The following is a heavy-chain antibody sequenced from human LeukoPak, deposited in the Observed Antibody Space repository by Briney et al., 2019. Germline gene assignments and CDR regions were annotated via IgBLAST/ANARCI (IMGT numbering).Heavy chain of an antibody. CDR1: GFTISTYW. CDR2: INSDGTST. Sequence: GGSLRLSCAASGFTISTYWMHWARLAPGKGLVWVSRINSDGTSTTYADSVKGRFTISRDNAKNTVSLQMNSLRAEDTAVYYCVGGRWELRPYYFDYWGQGTLVTVSS. D-gene: IGHD1-26*01. V-gene: IGHV3-74*01. J-gene: IGHJ4*02. CDR3: VGGRWELRPYYFDY.